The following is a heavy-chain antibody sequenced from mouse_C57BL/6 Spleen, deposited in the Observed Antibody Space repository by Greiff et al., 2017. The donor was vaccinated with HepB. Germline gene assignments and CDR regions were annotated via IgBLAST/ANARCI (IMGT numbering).Heavy chain of an antibody. V-gene: IGHV14-1*01. CDR3: TTETAQASPFAY. CDR2: IDPEDGDT. J-gene: IGHJ3*01. CDR1: SFNIKDYY. D-gene: IGHD3-2*02. Sequence: EVQLQQSGAELVRPGASVKLSCTASSFNIKDYYMHWVKQRPEQGLEWIGRIDPEDGDTEYAPKFQGKATMTADTSSNTAYLQLSSLTSEDTAVYYCTTETAQASPFAYWGQGTLVTVSA.